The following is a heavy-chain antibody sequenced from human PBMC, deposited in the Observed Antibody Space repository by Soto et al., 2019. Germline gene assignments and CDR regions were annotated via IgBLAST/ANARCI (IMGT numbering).Heavy chain of an antibody. CDR3: AIQHSLYGSGPDIVY. D-gene: IGHD3-10*01. CDR1: GYSFTSYW. CDR2: IYPGDSDT. J-gene: IGHJ4*02. Sequence: PGESLKISCKGSGYSFTSYWIGWVRQMPGKGLEWMGIIYPGDSDTRYSPSFQGQVTISADKSISTAYLQWSSLKASDTAMYYCAIQHSLYGSGPDIVYWGQGILVTLSS. V-gene: IGHV5-51*01.